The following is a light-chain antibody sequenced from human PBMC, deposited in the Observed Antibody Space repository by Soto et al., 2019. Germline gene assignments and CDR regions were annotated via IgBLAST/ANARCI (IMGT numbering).Light chain of an antibody. Sequence: DIQMTPSPSTLSAYVGDRVTITCRASQSINIWLAWYQQKPGRAPKLVIYKASTLESGVPSRFSGSGSGTEFTLTISSLQPDDFATYYCQQYNVYWTFGQGTKVDI. J-gene: IGKJ1*01. V-gene: IGKV1-5*03. CDR1: QSINIW. CDR3: QQYNVYWT. CDR2: KAS.